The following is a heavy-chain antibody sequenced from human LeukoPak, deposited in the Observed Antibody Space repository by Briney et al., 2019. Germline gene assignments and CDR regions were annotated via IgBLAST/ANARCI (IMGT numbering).Heavy chain of an antibody. Sequence: PGGSLRLSCAASGFTFSDYAMDWVRQAPGKGLEWVSAISSSSAYIYYADSVKGRFTISRDNAKSSVSLQMNSLRADDTAVYYCARIFRYQLVDHYALDVWGQGTTVTVSS. V-gene: IGHV3-21*01. CDR2: ISSSSAYI. D-gene: IGHD2-2*02. J-gene: IGHJ6*02. CDR3: ARIFRYQLVDHYALDV. CDR1: GFTFSDYA.